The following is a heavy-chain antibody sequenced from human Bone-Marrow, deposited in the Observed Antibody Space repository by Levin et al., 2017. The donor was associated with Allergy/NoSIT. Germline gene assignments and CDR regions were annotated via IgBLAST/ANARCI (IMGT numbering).Heavy chain of an antibody. V-gene: IGHV4-30-2*01. J-gene: IGHJ4*02. Sequence: LRLSCAVSGVSISSGGYVWSWIRQPPGKGLEWIGYHYHSGSTYYNPSLKTRVTISLDRSKNQLSLKLNSVTAADTAVYYCARGDDFGSGYYGVFDYWGQGSLVTVSS. CDR2: HYHSGST. D-gene: IGHD3-3*01. CDR1: GVSISSGGYV. CDR3: ARGDDFGSGYYGVFDY.